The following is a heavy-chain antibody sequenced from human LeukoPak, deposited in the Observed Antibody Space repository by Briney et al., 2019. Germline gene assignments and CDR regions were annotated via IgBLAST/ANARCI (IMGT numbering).Heavy chain of an antibody. CDR1: GGSISSYY. D-gene: IGHD1-26*01. J-gene: IGHJ5*02. CDR2: IYYSGST. V-gene: IGHV4-59*01. Sequence: PSETLSLTCTVSGGSISSYYWSWIRQPPEKGLEWIGYIYYSGSTNYNPSLKSRVTISVDTSKNQFSLKLSSVTAADTAVYYCARSQYSGSYYEPWGQGTLVTVSS. CDR3: ARSQYSGSYYEP.